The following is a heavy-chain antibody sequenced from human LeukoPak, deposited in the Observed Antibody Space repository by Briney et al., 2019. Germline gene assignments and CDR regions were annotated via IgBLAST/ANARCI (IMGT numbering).Heavy chain of an antibody. V-gene: IGHV3-30-3*01. J-gene: IGHJ4*02. Sequence: GRSLRLSCAASGFTFSSYAMRWVRQAPGKGLEWVAVISYDGSNKYYADSVKGRFTISRDNSKNTLYLQMNSLRAEDTAVYYCARDRGSGIAVAGTAPAYWGQGTLVTVSS. CDR3: ARDRGSGIAVAGTAPAY. D-gene: IGHD6-19*01. CDR2: ISYDGSNK. CDR1: GFTFSSYA.